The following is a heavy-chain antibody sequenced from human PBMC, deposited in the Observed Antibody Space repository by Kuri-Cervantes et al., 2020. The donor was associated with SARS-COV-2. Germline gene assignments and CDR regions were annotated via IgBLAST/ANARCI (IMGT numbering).Heavy chain of an antibody. D-gene: IGHD3-3*01. V-gene: IGHV5-51*01. J-gene: IGHJ6*03. CDR2: IYPADSDT. Sequence: GESLKISCKGSGYSFTNYWIGWVRQMPGKGLEWMGIIYPADSDTRYSPSFQGQVTISADKSISTAFPQWSSLQASDTAMYYCVRRAYRDRVDYHYMDVWGKGTTVTVSS. CDR3: VRRAYRDRVDYHYMDV. CDR1: GYSFTNYW.